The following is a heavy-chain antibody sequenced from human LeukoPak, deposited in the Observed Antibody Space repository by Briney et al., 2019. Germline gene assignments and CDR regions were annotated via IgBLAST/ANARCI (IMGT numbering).Heavy chain of an antibody. CDR1: GFTFSSDS. V-gene: IGHV3-7*01. CDR2: IKQDGSEK. CDR3: AKLLGTATTYDS. D-gene: IGHD5-24*01. Sequence: GGSLRLSCAASGFTFSSDSMTWVRQAPGKGLEWVANIKQDGSEKNYVDSVKGRFTISRDNTKSSLYLQMNSLGAEDTAMYYCAKLLGTATTYDSWGQGTRVTVSS. J-gene: IGHJ4*02.